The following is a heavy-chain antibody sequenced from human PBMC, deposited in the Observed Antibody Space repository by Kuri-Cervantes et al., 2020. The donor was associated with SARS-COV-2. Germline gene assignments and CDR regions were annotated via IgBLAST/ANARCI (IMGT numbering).Heavy chain of an antibody. V-gene: IGHV3-23*01. J-gene: IGHJ4*02. CDR1: GFTFSSYA. Sequence: GESLKISCAASGFTFSSYAMSWVRQAPGKGLEWVSAISGSGGSTYYADSVKGRFTISRDNSKNTLYLQMNSLRAEDTAVYYCAKIGTQYCSAGSCYVDYWGQGTLVTVCS. CDR3: AKIGTQYCSAGSCYVDY. D-gene: IGHD2-15*01. CDR2: ISGSGGST.